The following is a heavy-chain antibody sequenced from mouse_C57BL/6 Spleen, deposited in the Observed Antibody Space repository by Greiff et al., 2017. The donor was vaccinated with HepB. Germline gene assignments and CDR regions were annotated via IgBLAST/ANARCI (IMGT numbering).Heavy chain of an antibody. D-gene: IGHD3-2*02. CDR3: ARASSGFPD. Sequence: ESGPGLVKPSQSLSLTCSVTGYSITSGYYWNWIRQFPGNKLEWMGYISYDGSNNYNPSLKNRISIPRDTSKNQFFLKLNSWTNEDTATYYWARASSGFPDWGQGTLVNVSA. CDR2: ISYDGSN. CDR1: GYSITSGYY. J-gene: IGHJ3*01. V-gene: IGHV3-6*01.